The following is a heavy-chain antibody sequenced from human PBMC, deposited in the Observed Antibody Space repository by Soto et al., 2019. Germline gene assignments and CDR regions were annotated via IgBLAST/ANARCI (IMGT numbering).Heavy chain of an antibody. D-gene: IGHD2-2*01. Sequence: SGTLSLTCAVYGGSFSGYYWSWIRQPPGKGLEWIGEINHSGSTNYNPSLKSRVTISVDTSKNQFSLKLSSVTAADTAVYYCARSYCSSSSCPDVGYFDSWGQGTPVTVSS. V-gene: IGHV4-34*01. CDR1: GGSFSGYY. CDR2: INHSGST. J-gene: IGHJ4*02. CDR3: ARSYCSSSSCPDVGYFDS.